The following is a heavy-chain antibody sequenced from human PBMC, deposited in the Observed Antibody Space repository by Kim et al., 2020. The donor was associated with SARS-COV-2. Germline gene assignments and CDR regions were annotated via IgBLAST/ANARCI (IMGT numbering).Heavy chain of an antibody. D-gene: IGHD3-10*01. J-gene: IGHJ4*02. V-gene: IGHV3-30*07. CDR3: ASDRYYYGSGSYYLDY. Sequence: SVTGRITISRDNAKNTVYLQMNSLRAEDTAVYYCASDRYYYGSGSYYLDYWGQGTLVTVSS.